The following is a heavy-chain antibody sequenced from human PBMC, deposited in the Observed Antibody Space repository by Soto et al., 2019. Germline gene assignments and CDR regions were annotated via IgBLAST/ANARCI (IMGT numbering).Heavy chain of an antibody. J-gene: IGHJ4*02. CDR1: GFTFSTYC. D-gene: IGHD5-18*01. V-gene: IGHV3-30*18. CDR2: IIYEGRSK. Sequence: PGGSLRLSCPASGFTFSTYCMHWVRQAPGKGLECGGVIIYEGRSKYYAASVKGRFTISRDNYKNTVYLQMNRMRAEDTAVYYCAKVRGYSYSSLTYVYWGQGTLVTAPQ. CDR3: AKVRGYSYSSLTYVY.